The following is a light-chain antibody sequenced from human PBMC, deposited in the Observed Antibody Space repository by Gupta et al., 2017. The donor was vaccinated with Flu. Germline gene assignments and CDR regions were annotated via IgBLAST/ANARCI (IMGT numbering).Light chain of an antibody. CDR1: SSNFGAGYE. CDR2: NND. Sequence: QSLLPQPPSVSGAPGHRVTISCTGSSSNFGAGYEAHWYQQLQGTAPKLLIRNNDNRPSGVSDRFSASKSGTSAFLAITGLQAEDEADDYCQYFDRGLSGWVFGGGTKLTVL. CDR3: QYFDRGLSGWV. J-gene: IGLJ3*02. V-gene: IGLV1-40*01.